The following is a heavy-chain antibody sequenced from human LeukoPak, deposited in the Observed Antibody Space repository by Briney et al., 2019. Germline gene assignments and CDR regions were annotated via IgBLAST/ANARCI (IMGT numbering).Heavy chain of an antibody. J-gene: IGHJ4*02. CDR1: GFTFSSYG. CDR3: ARHDRRVDSPPLL. D-gene: IGHD2-15*01. V-gene: IGHV3-30*03. CDR2: ISYDGSNK. Sequence: PGRSLRLSCAASGFTFSSYGMHWVRQAPGKGLEWVAVISYDGSNKYYADSVKGRFTISRDNSKNTLYLQMNSLRAEDTAVYYCARHDRRVDSPPLLWGQGTLVTVSS.